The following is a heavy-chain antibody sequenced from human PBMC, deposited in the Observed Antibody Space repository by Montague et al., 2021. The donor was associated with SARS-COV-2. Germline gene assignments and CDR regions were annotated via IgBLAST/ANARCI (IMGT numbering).Heavy chain of an antibody. CDR3: AHSSIAAAGTTRGRFDP. CDR2: IYWDDDK. D-gene: IGHD6-13*01. V-gene: IGHV2-5*02. CDR1: GFPLSTSGVG. J-gene: IGHJ5*02. Sequence: PALVKPTQTLTLTCTFSGFPLSTSGVGVGWIRQPPGKALEWLAVIYWDDDKRYSPSLKSRPTITKDTSKNQVVLTMTNMDPVDTATYYCAHSSIAAAGTTRGRFDPWGQGTLVTVSS.